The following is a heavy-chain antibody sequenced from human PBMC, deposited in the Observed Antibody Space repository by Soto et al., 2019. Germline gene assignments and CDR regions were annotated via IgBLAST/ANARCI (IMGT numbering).Heavy chain of an antibody. CDR3: ATNVAVVTPADNLFDS. D-gene: IGHD2-15*01. J-gene: IGHJ4*02. V-gene: IGHV3-30*04. Sequence: QVHLVESGGGVVQSGRSLRLSCAASGFTFSSYTMNWVRLLPGRGLEWVAVISYDGRHDYYSDSVEGRFTISRDNVKNILYLQMNSLTPEDTAVYYCATNVAVVTPADNLFDSWGQGALVTVSS. CDR2: ISYDGRHD. CDR1: GFTFSSYT.